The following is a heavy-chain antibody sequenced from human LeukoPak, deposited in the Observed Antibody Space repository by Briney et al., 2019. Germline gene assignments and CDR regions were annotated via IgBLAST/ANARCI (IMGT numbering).Heavy chain of an antibody. V-gene: IGHV3-74*01. J-gene: IGHJ4*02. CDR3: VRDLGGRSGH. D-gene: IGHD1-26*01. CDR1: GFTFSSNW. Sequence: QSGGSLRLSCAASGFTFSSNWMHWVRKAPGKGLVWVSRSNEDGSTTNYADSVKGRFTISRDNAKNTLYLQMNSLTAEDTAVYYCVRDLGGRSGHWGQGTLVTVSS. CDR2: SNEDGSTT.